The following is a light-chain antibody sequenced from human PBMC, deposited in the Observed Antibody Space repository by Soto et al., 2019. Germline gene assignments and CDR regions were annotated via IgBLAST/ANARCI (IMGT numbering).Light chain of an antibody. CDR1: HFIATY. Sequence: DTQLTQSPSFLSASIGDRVTITCRASHFIATYLAWYHQKPGKGPTLLIYAASTLRDGVPSRFSGSGSGTYFTLTISSLQPGDSGTYFCQQLDPYPRTFGGGTKVEIK. CDR3: QQLDPYPRT. CDR2: AAS. V-gene: IGKV1-9*01. J-gene: IGKJ4*01.